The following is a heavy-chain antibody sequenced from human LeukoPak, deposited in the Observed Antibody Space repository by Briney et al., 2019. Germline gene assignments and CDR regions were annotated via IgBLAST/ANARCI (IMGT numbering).Heavy chain of an antibody. CDR3: ARILVGAAGNNWFDP. V-gene: IGHV4-39*01. J-gene: IGHJ5*02. Sequence: PSETLSLTCTVSGGSISSSSYYWGWIRQPPGKGLEWIGRIYYSGSTYYNPSLKSRGTISVDTSKNHFYLKLSSVTAADPAVYYCARILVGAAGNNWFDPWGQGTLVTVSS. CDR2: IYYSGST. CDR1: GGSISSSSYY. D-gene: IGHD6-13*01.